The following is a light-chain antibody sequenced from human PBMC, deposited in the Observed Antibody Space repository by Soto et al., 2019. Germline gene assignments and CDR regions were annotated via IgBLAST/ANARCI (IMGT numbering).Light chain of an antibody. CDR2: GAS. Sequence: EIVLTQSPNTLSLSPGERATLSCRAGQSVSSDYLVWYQQKPGQAPRLLIYGASSRATGIPDRFSGSGSGTDFTLTISRLEPEDFAVYYCQHYGNTPPSVTFGPGTKVDIK. V-gene: IGKV3-20*01. CDR1: QSVSSDY. CDR3: QHYGNTPPSVT. J-gene: IGKJ3*01.